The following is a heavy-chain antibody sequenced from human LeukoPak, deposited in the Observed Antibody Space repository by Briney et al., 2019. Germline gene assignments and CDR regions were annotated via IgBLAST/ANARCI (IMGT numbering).Heavy chain of an antibody. V-gene: IGHV6-1*01. Sequence: SQTLSLTCAISGDSVSTNSAAWNWIRQSPSRGLEWLGRTYYRSKWYNEYAVSVRSRITIDADTSKNQFSVHLNSVTPEDTAVYYCARELWGFDYWGQETLVTVSS. CDR2: TYYRSKWYN. CDR3: ARELWGFDY. J-gene: IGHJ4*02. CDR1: GDSVSTNSAA. D-gene: IGHD7-27*01.